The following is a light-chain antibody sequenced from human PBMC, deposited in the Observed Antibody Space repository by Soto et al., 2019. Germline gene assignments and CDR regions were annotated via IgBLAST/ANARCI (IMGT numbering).Light chain of an antibody. CDR1: SSNVGSNT. V-gene: IGLV1-44*01. Sequence: QSVLTQPPSASGTPGQRVTISCSGSSSNVGSNTVNWYQQLPGTAPKLLIYSNNQRPSGVPDRFSGSKSGTSASLAISGLRSEDEADYYCAAWEDSLNVVVFGGGTKLTVL. CDR2: SNN. CDR3: AAWEDSLNVVV. J-gene: IGLJ2*01.